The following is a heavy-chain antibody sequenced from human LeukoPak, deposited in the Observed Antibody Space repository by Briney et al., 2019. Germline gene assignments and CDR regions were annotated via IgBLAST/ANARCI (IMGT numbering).Heavy chain of an antibody. CDR3: AKDPGGDDYYYMDV. Sequence: QSGGSLRLSCAASGFTFSSYGVHWVRQAPGKGLEWVSFIRYDGSNKYYADSVKGRFTISRDNSKNTLYLQMNSLRAEDTAVYYCAKDPGGDDYYYMDVWGKGTTVTVSS. CDR2: IRYDGSNK. CDR1: GFTFSSYG. V-gene: IGHV3-30*02. D-gene: IGHD3-16*01. J-gene: IGHJ6*03.